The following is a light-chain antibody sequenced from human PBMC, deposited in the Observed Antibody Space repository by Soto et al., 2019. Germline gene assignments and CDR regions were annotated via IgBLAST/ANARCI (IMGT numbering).Light chain of an antibody. J-gene: IGLJ3*02. V-gene: IGLV2-11*01. CDR3: CSFAGSYTFWV. Sequence: QSALPQPRSVSGSPDQSVTISCPGTTSDVGDYNYVSWYQQYPGKAPKLVIYDVSKRPSGVPDRFSGSKSGNTASLTISGLQAEDEADYYCCSFAGSYTFWVFGGGTKLTVL. CDR1: TSDVGDYNY. CDR2: DVS.